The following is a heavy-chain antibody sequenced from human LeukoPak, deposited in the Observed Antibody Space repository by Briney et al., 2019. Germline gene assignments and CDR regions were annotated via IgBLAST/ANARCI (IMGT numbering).Heavy chain of an antibody. V-gene: IGHV1-8*01. Sequence: ASVKVSCKASGYSFISYDINWVRQATGQGLEWLGWMNPNSGSTGYAQNFQGRVSMARDTSISTAYMELSNLGSEDTAVYYCARNLARTGDFDYWGQGTLVTVSS. CDR2: MNPNSGST. D-gene: IGHD5-12*01. CDR1: GYSFISYD. CDR3: ARNLARTGDFDY. J-gene: IGHJ4*02.